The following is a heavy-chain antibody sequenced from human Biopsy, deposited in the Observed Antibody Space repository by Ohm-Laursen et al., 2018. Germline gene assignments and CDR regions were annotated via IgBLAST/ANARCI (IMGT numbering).Heavy chain of an antibody. Sequence: SLRLSCAASGFTFSSYAMNWFRQAPGKGLEWVSTISGNSDIIYDTDSVKGRFTISRDNSKNTLYLQMNSLRADDTAVYYCALAAAQTVTHFDYWGQGTLVTVSS. CDR1: GFTFSSYA. CDR2: ISGNSDII. V-gene: IGHV3-23*01. CDR3: ALAAAQTVTHFDY. D-gene: IGHD4-17*01. J-gene: IGHJ4*02.